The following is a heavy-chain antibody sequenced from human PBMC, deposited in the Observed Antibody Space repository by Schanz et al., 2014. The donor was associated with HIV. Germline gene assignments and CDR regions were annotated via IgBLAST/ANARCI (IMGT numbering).Heavy chain of an antibody. CDR1: GFTFSRYA. CDR2: ISGSGGST. V-gene: IGHV3-23*01. CDR3: ARTSRIVIPDRDPRLSYLYGMDV. Sequence: EEQVLESGGGLVQPGGSLRLSCAASGFTFSRYAMSWVRQAPGKGLEWVSSISGSGGSTYYADSVKGRFTISRGNSKNTLYLQMNGLRAEDTAVYYCARTSRIVIPDRDPRLSYLYGMDVWGQGTTVTVS. D-gene: IGHD1-26*01. J-gene: IGHJ6*02.